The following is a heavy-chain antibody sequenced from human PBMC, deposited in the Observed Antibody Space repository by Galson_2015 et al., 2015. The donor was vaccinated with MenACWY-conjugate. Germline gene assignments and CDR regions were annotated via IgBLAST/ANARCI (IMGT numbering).Heavy chain of an antibody. CDR1: GGTFSSYA. V-gene: IGHV1-69*13. J-gene: IGHJ4*02. CDR2: IIPIFGTA. D-gene: IGHD6-6*01. Sequence: SVKVSCKASGGTFSSYAISWVRQAPGRGLEWMGGIIPIFGTANYAQKFQGRVTITADESTSTAYMELSSLRSEDTAVYYCAKDRGGEQLVFGVFDYWGQGTLVTVSS. CDR3: AKDRGGEQLVFGVFDY.